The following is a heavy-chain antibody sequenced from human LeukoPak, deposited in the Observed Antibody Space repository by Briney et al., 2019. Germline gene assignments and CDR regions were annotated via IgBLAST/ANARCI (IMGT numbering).Heavy chain of an antibody. CDR2: IYYSGST. Sequence: SQTLSLTCAVSGGSINSDGYSWSWIRQPPGKGLEWIGYIYYSGSTNYNPSLKSRVTISVDTSKNQFSLKLSSVTAADTAVYYCARDFCSSTSCLDCYGMDVWGQGTTVTVSS. CDR3: ARDFCSSTSCLDCYGMDV. V-gene: IGHV4-30-4*07. D-gene: IGHD2-2*01. J-gene: IGHJ6*02. CDR1: GGSINSDGYS.